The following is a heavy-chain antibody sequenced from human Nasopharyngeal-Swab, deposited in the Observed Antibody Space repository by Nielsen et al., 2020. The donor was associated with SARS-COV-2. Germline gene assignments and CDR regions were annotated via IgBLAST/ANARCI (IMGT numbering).Heavy chain of an antibody. J-gene: IGHJ6*02. D-gene: IGHD3-9*01. CDR3: ARDNDILTGYLPRFYYYYAMDV. CDR2: IYYSGST. Sequence: SETLSLTCTVSGGSISSSSYYWGWIRQPPGKGLEWIGSIYYSGSTYYNPSLKSRVTISVDTSKNQFSLKLSSVTAADTAVYYCARDNDILTGYLPRFYYYYAMDVWGQGTTVTVSS. CDR1: GGSISSSSYY. V-gene: IGHV4-39*02.